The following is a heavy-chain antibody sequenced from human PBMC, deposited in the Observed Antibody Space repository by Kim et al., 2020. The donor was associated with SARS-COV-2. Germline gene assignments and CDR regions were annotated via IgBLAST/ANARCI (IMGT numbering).Heavy chain of an antibody. V-gene: IGHV3-48*02. Sequence: SNTIYYGDSVKGRFTISRDNAKSSLFLQMNSLRDEDTAVYYCASSRAYFDSWGQGTLVTVSS. CDR3: ASSRAYFDS. J-gene: IGHJ4*02. D-gene: IGHD3-10*01. CDR2: SNTI.